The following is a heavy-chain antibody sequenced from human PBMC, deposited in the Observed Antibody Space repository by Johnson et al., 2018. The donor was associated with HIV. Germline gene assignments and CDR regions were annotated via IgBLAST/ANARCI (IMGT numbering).Heavy chain of an antibody. J-gene: IGHJ3*02. Sequence: VQLVESGGGVVQPGRSLRLSCAASGFTFSSYAMHWVRQAPGKGLEYVSTITTNGDSTYYASSVRGRFTISRDNSENTLYLQMGSLRADDTAVYFCARDWYDMSDSRIDAFDIWGQGTMVTVSS. CDR3: ARDWYDMSDSRIDAFDI. D-gene: IGHD3-22*01. V-gene: IGHV3-64*01. CDR2: ITTNGDST. CDR1: GFTFSSYA.